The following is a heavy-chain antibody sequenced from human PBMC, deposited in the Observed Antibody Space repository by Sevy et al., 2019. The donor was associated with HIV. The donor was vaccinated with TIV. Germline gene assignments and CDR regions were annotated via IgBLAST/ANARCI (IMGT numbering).Heavy chain of an antibody. J-gene: IGHJ4*02. Sequence: SETLSLTCTVSGGSITSLYWNWIRQPPGKGLEWIANIYYNGHITYNPSPKSRVTLSLDTSKNQFSLRLSSVTAADTAMYYCAGENAWGRGYSWGQGTLVTVSS. CDR3: AGENAWGRGYS. CDR2: IYYNGHI. V-gene: IGHV4-59*08. D-gene: IGHD1-26*01. CDR1: GGSITSLY.